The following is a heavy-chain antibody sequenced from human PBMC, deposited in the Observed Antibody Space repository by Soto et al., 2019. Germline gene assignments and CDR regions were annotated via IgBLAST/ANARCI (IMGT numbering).Heavy chain of an antibody. V-gene: IGHV3-23*01. CDR2: ISGSGGIT. CDR3: AKIAATIIRYFDY. D-gene: IGHD5-12*01. J-gene: IGHJ4*02. Sequence: VGVLRLSCGVSGFTLSSYAMSSVRQAPGKGLEWVSAISGSGGITYYADSVKGQFTISRDNSKNTLYLQMNSLRAEDTAVYYCAKIAATIIRYFDYWGQGTLVTVSS. CDR1: GFTLSSYA.